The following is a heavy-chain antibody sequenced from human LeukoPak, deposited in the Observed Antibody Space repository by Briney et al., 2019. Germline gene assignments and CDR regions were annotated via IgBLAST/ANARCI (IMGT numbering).Heavy chain of an antibody. Sequence: SETLSLTCTVSGYSISSGYYWGWIRQPPGKGLEWIGYIYYSGSTNYNPSLKSRVTISVDTSKNQFSLKLSSVTAADTAVYYCARGSSSSGPFVWGQGTLVTVSS. J-gene: IGHJ4*02. CDR2: IYYSGST. CDR1: GYSISSGYY. V-gene: IGHV4-61*01. CDR3: ARGSSSSGPFV. D-gene: IGHD2-2*01.